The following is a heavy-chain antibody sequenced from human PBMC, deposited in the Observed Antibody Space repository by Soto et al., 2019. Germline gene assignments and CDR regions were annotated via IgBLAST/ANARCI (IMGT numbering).Heavy chain of an antibody. Sequence: HGESLKISCKGSGYSFTSYWISWVRQMPGKGLEWMGRIDPSDSYTNYSPSFQGHVTISADKSISTAYLQWSSLKASDTAMYYCARHQGYSDNWFDPWGQGTLVTVSS. CDR2: IDPSDSYT. J-gene: IGHJ5*02. D-gene: IGHD5-18*01. CDR3: ARHQGYSDNWFDP. CDR1: GYSFTSYW. V-gene: IGHV5-10-1*01.